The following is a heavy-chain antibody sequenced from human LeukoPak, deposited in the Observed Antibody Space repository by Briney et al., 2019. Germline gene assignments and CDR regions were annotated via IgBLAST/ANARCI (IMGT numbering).Heavy chain of an antibody. D-gene: IGHD2-8*02. J-gene: IGHJ4*02. V-gene: IGHV4-39*01. CDR1: GGSITSRSFY. Sequence: LETLSLTCIVSGGSITSRSFYWGWIRQPPGKGLEWIGSIYYSGTTHYNPSLKSRATLSVSTSKNQFSLNLSSVTAPEAAVYYCARHAWVGRTGFDYWGRGTLVTVSS. CDR3: ARHAWVGRTGFDY. CDR2: IYYSGTT.